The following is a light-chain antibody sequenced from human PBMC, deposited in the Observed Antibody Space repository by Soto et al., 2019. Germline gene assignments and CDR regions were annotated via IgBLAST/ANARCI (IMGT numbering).Light chain of an antibody. CDR1: QSIGSN. CDR3: QHYNNWPLN. J-gene: IGKJ4*01. CDR2: GTS. Sequence: EIVMTQSPATLSVSPWERATLSVRASQSIGSNLAWYQQKPGQTPRLLIYGTSIRATGIPARVSGSGSGTEFTLTISSLQSEDFAVYYCQHYNNWPLNFGGGTKVDIK. V-gene: IGKV3-15*01.